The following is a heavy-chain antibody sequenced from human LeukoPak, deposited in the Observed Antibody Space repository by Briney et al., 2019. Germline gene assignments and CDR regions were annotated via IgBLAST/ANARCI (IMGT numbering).Heavy chain of an antibody. CDR3: ARVAFIAAAANWFDP. V-gene: IGHV4-4*02. Sequence: SETLSLTCAVSGGSISSSNWWSWVRQPPGKGLEWIGEIYHSGSTNYNPSLKSRVTISVDKSKNQFSLKLSSVTAADTAVYYCARVAFIAAAANWFDPWGQGTLVTVSS. CDR2: IYHSGST. CDR1: GGSISSSNW. J-gene: IGHJ5*02. D-gene: IGHD6-13*01.